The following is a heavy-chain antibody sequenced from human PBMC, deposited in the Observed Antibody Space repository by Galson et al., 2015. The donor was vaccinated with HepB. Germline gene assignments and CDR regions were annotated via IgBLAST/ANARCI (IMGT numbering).Heavy chain of an antibody. CDR3: ALAAEGAGYFHYMDV. D-gene: IGHD2/OR15-2a*01. CDR2: IIPIIGVP. CDR1: GGTFSTYG. Sequence: SVKVSCKASGGTFSTYGISWVRQAPGQGLEWMGGIIPIIGVPHYAQKFRGRVTFPADTSTSTAYMELCSLRSEDAATYYCALAAEGAGYFHYMDVWGKGTTVTVSS. V-gene: IGHV1-69*10. J-gene: IGHJ6*03.